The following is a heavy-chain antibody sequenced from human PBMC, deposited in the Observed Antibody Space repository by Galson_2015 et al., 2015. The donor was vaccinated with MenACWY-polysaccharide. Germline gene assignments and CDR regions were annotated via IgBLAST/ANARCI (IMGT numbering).Heavy chain of an antibody. D-gene: IGHD2-21*02. CDR3: ARDPHCGAGCSIHDAFDV. V-gene: IGHV3-74*01. Sequence: SLRLSCAASGFTFSSYWIHWVRQAPGEGPVWVSRIKTDGSSTSYADSVKGRFTVSRDNAKNTVFLQMNSLRAEDTAVYYCARDPHCGAGCSIHDAFDVWGQGTKVTVSS. J-gene: IGHJ3*01. CDR1: GFTFSSYW. CDR2: IKTDGSST.